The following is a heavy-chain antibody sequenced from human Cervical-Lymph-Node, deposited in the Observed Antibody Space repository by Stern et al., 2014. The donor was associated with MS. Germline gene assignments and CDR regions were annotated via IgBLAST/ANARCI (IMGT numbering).Heavy chain of an antibody. CDR1: GFTFSSYG. J-gene: IGHJ6*02. Sequence: DQLVESGGGVVQPGRSLRLSCAASGFTFSSYGMHWVRQAPGKGLEWVAVISYDGSNKYYADSVKGRVTISRDNSKNTLYLQMNSLRAEDTAVYYCAKSSSPSHYYYYGMDVWGQGTTVTVSS. CDR3: AKSSSPSHYYYYGMDV. V-gene: IGHV3-30*18. D-gene: IGHD6-6*01. CDR2: ISYDGSNK.